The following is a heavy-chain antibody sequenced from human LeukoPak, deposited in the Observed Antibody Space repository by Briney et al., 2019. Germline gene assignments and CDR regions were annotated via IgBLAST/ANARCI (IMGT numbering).Heavy chain of an antibody. V-gene: IGHV3-33*01. CDR1: GFTFNSYG. CDR3: ARGEYDILTGYIDH. Sequence: GGSLRLSCAASGFTFNSYGMHWVRQAPGKGLERVAVIWYEGSNKHYADSVRGRFTISRDNSKNILYLQMNSLRVEDTAVYFCARGEYDILTGYIDHWGHGTLVTVSS. D-gene: IGHD3-9*01. CDR2: IWYEGSNK. J-gene: IGHJ4*01.